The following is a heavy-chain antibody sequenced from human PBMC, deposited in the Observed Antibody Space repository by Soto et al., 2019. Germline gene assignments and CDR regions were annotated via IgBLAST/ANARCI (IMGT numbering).Heavy chain of an antibody. CDR2: IWYDGSNK. CDR1: GVTFSSYG. D-gene: IGHD6-6*01. J-gene: IGHJ6*02. Sequence: GGSLRLSCAASGVTFSSYGMHWVRQAPGKGLEWVAVIWYDGSNKYYADAVKGRFTISRDNSKNTLYLQMNSLRAEDTAVYYCANQLKKPYSSSFYGMDVWGQGTTVTVSS. V-gene: IGHV3-33*06. CDR3: ANQLKKPYSSSFYGMDV.